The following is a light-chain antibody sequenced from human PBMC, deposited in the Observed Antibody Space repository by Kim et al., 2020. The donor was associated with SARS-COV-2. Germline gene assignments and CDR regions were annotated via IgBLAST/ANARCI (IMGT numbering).Light chain of an antibody. CDR2: TIS. V-gene: IGKV2-30*02. CDR3: MQGTHCAWT. J-gene: IGKJ1*01. CDR1: QNLVHTDGNTY. Sequence: VLTQSPPSLPVTLGQSASISCRSSQNLVHTDGNTYLSWIQQRSGQSPRRLIYTISNRDSGVPDRFSGSGSGTDFTLKITRMGAVGVVVYYCMQGTHCAWTFVQGTKVDIK.